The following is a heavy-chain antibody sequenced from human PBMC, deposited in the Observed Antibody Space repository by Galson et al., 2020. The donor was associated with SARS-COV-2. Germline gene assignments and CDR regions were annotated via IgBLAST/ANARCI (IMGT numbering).Heavy chain of an antibody. CDR1: GGSISSSSYY. D-gene: IGHD3-9*01. Sequence: LSLTCTVSGGSISSSSYYWGWIRQPPGKGLEWIGSIYYSGSTYYNPSLKSRVTISVDTSKNQFSLKLSSVTAADTAVYYCARHVARTWSYYDSLTGYYAFDIWGQGTMVTVSS. J-gene: IGHJ3*02. V-gene: IGHV4-39*01. CDR2: IYYSGST. CDR3: ARHVARTWSYYDSLTGYYAFDI.